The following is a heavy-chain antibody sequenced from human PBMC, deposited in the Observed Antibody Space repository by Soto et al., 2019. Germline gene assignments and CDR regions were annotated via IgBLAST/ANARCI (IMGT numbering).Heavy chain of an antibody. D-gene: IGHD6-6*01. V-gene: IGHV5-51*01. Sequence: GGSLKIPCKCSGYSFTSYWLGWVRPMPGKGLEGMGINYPGDSDTRYRPTFQGQITISADKSISTAYLQWSSLKASDTAMYYCEMYSSSSDYYYGMDVWGQGTTVTVSS. CDR2: NYPGDSDT. J-gene: IGHJ6*02. CDR1: GYSFTSYW. CDR3: EMYSSSSDYYYGMDV.